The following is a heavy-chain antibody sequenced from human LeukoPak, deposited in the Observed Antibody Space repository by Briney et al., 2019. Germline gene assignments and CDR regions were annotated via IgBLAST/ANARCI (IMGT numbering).Heavy chain of an antibody. CDR3: ARDSGFSGTQRGEY. V-gene: IGHV3-30*04. J-gene: IGHJ4*02. CDR2: ISYDGSNK. CDR1: GFIFSNYA. Sequence: GGSLRLSCVASGFIFSNYAMHWVRQVPGKGLEWVAVISYDGSNKYYADFVKGRFTISRDNSKNTLYLQMNSLRAEDTAVYYCARDSGFSGTQRGEYWGQGTLVTVSS. D-gene: IGHD3/OR15-3a*01.